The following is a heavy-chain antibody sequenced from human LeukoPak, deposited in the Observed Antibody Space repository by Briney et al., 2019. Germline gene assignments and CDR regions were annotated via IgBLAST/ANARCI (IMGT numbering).Heavy chain of an antibody. Sequence: ASVKVSCKASGYTFTSYRISWVRQAPGQGLEWMGWISAYNGNTNYAQKLQGRVTMTTDTSTSTAYMELRSLRSDDTAVYYCARDARGGSYGVSDYWGQGTLVTVSS. D-gene: IGHD1-26*01. J-gene: IGHJ4*02. CDR1: GYTFTSYR. CDR3: ARDARGGSYGVSDY. CDR2: ISAYNGNT. V-gene: IGHV1-18*01.